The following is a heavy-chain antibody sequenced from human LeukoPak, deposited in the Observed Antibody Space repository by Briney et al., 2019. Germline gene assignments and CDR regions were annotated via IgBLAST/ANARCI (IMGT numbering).Heavy chain of an antibody. Sequence: ASVKVSCKASGYTFSSFGMSWVRQAPGQGLEWMGWIGAYSGNTNYAQKLQGRVTMTTDTSTSTAYMELRSLRSDDTAVYYCARSGAVLTRLFDQWGQGTLVTVSS. V-gene: IGHV1-18*01. CDR1: GYTFSSFG. J-gene: IGHJ4*02. D-gene: IGHD2-8*01. CDR2: IGAYSGNT. CDR3: ARSGAVLTRLFDQ.